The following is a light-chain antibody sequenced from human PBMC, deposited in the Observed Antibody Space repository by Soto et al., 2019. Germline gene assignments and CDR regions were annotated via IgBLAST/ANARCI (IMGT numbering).Light chain of an antibody. J-gene: IGKJ5*01. CDR3: QQANRVPLG. V-gene: IGKV1-12*01. Sequence: DIQMTQSPSSVSASVGDRVTITCRASQGISTNLAWYQQKPGKAPKLLIYAASTLQSGVPPRFSGSGSGSDFTLTIRSLQPDDFAIYFCQQANRVPLGFGQGTRLEMK. CDR1: QGISTN. CDR2: AAS.